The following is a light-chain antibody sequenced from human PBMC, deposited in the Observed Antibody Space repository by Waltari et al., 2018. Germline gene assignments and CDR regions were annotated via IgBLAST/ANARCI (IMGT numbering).Light chain of an antibody. Sequence: SCRAGQSVSTNLAWYQHKPGQAPRLLSHAASARATAIQARFSGSGSGTEVTLTVSSLHSEDSAVYYCQQYNVWPHTFGQGTRLEIK. V-gene: IGKV3-15*01. J-gene: IGKJ2*01. CDR2: AAS. CDR3: QQYNVWPHT. CDR1: QSVSTN.